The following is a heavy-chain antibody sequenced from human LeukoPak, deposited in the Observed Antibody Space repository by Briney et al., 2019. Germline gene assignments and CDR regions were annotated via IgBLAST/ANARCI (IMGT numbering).Heavy chain of an antibody. CDR3: ARDRGGWFEYYFDY. J-gene: IGHJ4*02. CDR1: GFTVNSNY. CDR2: TFSGAGT. Sequence: GGSLRLSCTASGFTVNSNYITWVRQAPGKGLEWVSVTFSGAGTHYADSVKGRFTISRDNSKNTVYLQMNTLRAEDTAVYFCARDRGGWFEYYFDYWGQGTLVTVSS. V-gene: IGHV3-66*01. D-gene: IGHD6-19*01.